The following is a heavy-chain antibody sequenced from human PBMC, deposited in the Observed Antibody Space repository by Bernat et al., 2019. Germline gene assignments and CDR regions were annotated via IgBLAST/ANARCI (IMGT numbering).Heavy chain of an antibody. CDR2: TYYRSRWYS. Sequence: QVQLQQSGPGLVKPSQTLSLTCAISGDSVSSNSAAWNWIRQSPSRGLEWLGRTYYRSRWYSDYAESVKGRITFNPDTSKNQLSVQLNSVTPEDTAVYYCVRDSGYIAYFDYWGQGTLVTVSP. D-gene: IGHD5-12*01. V-gene: IGHV6-1*01. CDR1: GDSVSSNSAA. J-gene: IGHJ4*02. CDR3: VRDSGYIAYFDY.